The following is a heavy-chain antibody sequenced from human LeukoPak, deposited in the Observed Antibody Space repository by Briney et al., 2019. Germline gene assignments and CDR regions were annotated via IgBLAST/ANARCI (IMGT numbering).Heavy chain of an antibody. D-gene: IGHD4-17*01. Sequence: GGSLRLSCAGSGFNFGLYAMSWVRQAPGKGLEWVSYISSSSTIYYADSVKGRFTISRDNAKNSLYLQMNSLRAEDTAVYYCARDSRAGCLYGDCPDDAFDIWGQGTMVTVSS. CDR2: ISSSSTI. J-gene: IGHJ3*02. CDR3: ARDSRAGCLYGDCPDDAFDI. CDR1: GFNFGLYA. V-gene: IGHV3-69-1*01.